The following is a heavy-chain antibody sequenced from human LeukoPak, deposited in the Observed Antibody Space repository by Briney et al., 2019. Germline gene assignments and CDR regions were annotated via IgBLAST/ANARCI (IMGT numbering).Heavy chain of an antibody. Sequence: GGSLRLSCAASGFTFSSYEMNWVRQAPGKGLEWVSYISSSGSTIYYADSVKGRFTISRDNAKNSLYLQMNSLSAEDTAVYYCARDRLWFGELLPFDYWGQGTLVTVSS. CDR3: ARDRLWFGELLPFDY. CDR1: GFTFSSYE. J-gene: IGHJ4*02. V-gene: IGHV3-48*03. CDR2: ISSSGSTI. D-gene: IGHD3-10*01.